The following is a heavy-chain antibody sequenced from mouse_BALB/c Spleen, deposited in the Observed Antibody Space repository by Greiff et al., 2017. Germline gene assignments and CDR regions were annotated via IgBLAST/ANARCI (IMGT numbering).Heavy chain of an antibody. Sequence: EVKLVESGGGLVQPGGSMKLSCVASGFTFSNYWMNWVRQSPEKGLEWVAEIRLKSNNYATHYAESVKGRFTISRDDSKSSVYLQMNNLRAEDTGIYYCTRNYYGSNSFAYWGQGTLVTVSA. CDR1: GFTFSNYW. V-gene: IGHV6-6*02. CDR2: IRLKSNNYAT. J-gene: IGHJ3*01. D-gene: IGHD1-1*01. CDR3: TRNYYGSNSFAY.